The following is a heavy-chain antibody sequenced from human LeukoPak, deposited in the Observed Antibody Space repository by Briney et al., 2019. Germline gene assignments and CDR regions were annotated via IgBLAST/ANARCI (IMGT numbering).Heavy chain of an antibody. J-gene: IGHJ4*02. CDR2: ISGSGGST. Sequence: GGSLRLSCAASGFTFSSYAMSWVRQAPGKGLEWVSAISGSGGSTYYADSVKGRFTISRDNSKNTLYLQMNSLRAEDTAVYCCATDWNGYYDILTGYYLFDYWGQGTLVTVSS. D-gene: IGHD3-9*01. V-gene: IGHV3-23*01. CDR1: GFTFSSYA. CDR3: ATDWNGYYDILTGYYLFDY.